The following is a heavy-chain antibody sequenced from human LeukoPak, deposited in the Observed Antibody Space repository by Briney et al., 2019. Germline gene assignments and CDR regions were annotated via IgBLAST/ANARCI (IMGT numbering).Heavy chain of an antibody. V-gene: IGHV1-8*01. J-gene: IGHJ4*02. CDR1: GYTFTTYD. CDR2: MNPNSGNT. CDR3: ARGRGDYGDYAIDFDY. Sequence: ASVKVSCKASGYTFTTYDINWVRQATGQGLEWMGWMNPNSGNTGYAQKFQGRVTMTRNTSISTAYMELSSLRSEDTAVYYCARGRGDYGDYAIDFDYWGQGTLVTVSS. D-gene: IGHD4-17*01.